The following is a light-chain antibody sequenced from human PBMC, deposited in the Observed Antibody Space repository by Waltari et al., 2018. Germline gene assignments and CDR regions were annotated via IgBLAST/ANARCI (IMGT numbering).Light chain of an antibody. V-gene: IGLV1-47*01. J-gene: IGLJ2*01. CDR1: NSHIGTNY. CDR3: ASWDDNLSGAV. Sequence: QSVLTQPPPTSGTPGQRVTIYCSSSNSHIGTNYVSWYQQFPGAAPKLLIYRNEQRPSGVPDRFSGSKFGTSTSLAISGLRSDDEADYFCASWDDNLSGAVFGGGTRLTVL. CDR2: RNE.